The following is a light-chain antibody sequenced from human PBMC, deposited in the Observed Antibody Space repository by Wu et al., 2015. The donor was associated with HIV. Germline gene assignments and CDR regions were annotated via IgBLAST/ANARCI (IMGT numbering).Light chain of an antibody. CDR2: GVS. CDR1: QSISANY. Sequence: EIVLTQTPGTLPLSPGERATLSCRASQSISANYLAWYQQKPGQAPRLLIFGVSNRASGIPARFSGSGPGTDFTLTISRLEPEDFAVYYCQQYDSSPPWTFGQGTRVEVK. CDR3: QQYDSSPPWT. V-gene: IGKV3-20*01. J-gene: IGKJ1*01.